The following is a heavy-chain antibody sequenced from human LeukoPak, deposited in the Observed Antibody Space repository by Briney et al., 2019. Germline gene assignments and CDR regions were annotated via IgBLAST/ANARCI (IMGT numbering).Heavy chain of an antibody. D-gene: IGHD6-19*01. CDR1: GFTFSSYN. J-gene: IGHJ4*02. CDR3: ASVAVAGYFDS. V-gene: IGHV3-21*01. Sequence: AGSLRLSCAASGFTFSSYNMNWVRQAPGKGLEWASSISSGSSYIYYADSVKGRFTISRDNAKNSLYLQMNSLRAEDTAVYYCASVAVAGYFDSWGQGTLVTVSS. CDR2: ISSGSSYI.